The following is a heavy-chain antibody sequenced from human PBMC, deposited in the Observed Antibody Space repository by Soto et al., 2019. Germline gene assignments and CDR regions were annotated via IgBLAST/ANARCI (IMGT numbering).Heavy chain of an antibody. CDR2: ISDSGGRT. V-gene: IGHV3-23*01. J-gene: IGHJ6*02. CDR3: AKDALGDYFYYGMDV. Sequence: EVQLLESGGGLVQPGGSLRLSCAVSGFTFNNYAMNWVRQAPGKGLEWVSSISDSGGRTYYADSVKGRFTISRDNSKNSLYLQMNSLRAEDTAIYSWAKDALGDYFYYGMDVWGQGTTVTVSS. D-gene: IGHD3-16*01. CDR1: GFTFNNYA.